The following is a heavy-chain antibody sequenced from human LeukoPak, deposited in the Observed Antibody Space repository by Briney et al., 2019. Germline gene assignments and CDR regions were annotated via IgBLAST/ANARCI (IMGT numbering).Heavy chain of an antibody. V-gene: IGHV3-48*01. CDR2: ISSSSSTI. Sequence: GGSLRLSCAASGFTFSSYSMNWVRQAPGKGLEWVSYISSSSSTIYYADSVKGRFTISTDNAKNSLYLQMNSLRAEDTAVYYCARDFDYDFWSGYSVTPSMGYFDYWGQGTLVTVSS. CDR3: ARDFDYDFWSGYSVTPSMGYFDY. J-gene: IGHJ4*02. D-gene: IGHD3-3*01. CDR1: GFTFSSYS.